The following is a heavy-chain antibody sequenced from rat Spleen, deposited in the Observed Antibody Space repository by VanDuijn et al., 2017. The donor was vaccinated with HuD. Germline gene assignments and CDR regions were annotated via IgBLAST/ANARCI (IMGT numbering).Heavy chain of an antibody. CDR1: GFTFSNYY. CDR2: ISAGGGST. CDR3: TQQLGDWFAY. Sequence: EVQLVESGGGLVQPGRSLKLSCAASGFTFSNYYMAGVRQAPTKGLEGVEYISAGGGSTYYRDSVKGRFTTSRDNAKSTLYLQLDSMRPEDTATYYCTQQLGDWFAYWGQGTLVTVSS. J-gene: IGHJ3*01. D-gene: IGHD1-10*01. V-gene: IGHV5-27*01.